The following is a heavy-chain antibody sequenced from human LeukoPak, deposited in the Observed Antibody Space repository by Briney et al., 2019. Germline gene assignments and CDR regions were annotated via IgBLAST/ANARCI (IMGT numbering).Heavy chain of an antibody. CDR1: GGSISSSSYY. CDR2: IYYSGST. CDR3: ARGSNYAYYFDY. Sequence: SETLSLTCTVSGGSISSSSYYWGWIRQPPGKGLEWIGSIYYSGSTYYNPSLKSRVTISVDTSKNQFSLKLGSVTAADTAVYYCARGSNYAYYFDYWGQGTLVTVSS. J-gene: IGHJ4*02. V-gene: IGHV4-39*01. D-gene: IGHD4-11*01.